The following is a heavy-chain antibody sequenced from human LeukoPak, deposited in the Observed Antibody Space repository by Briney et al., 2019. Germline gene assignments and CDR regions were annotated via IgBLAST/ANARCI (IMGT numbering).Heavy chain of an antibody. D-gene: IGHD3-22*01. CDR1: GYTFTDYY. J-gene: IGHJ3*02. CDR2: INPHSGGT. CDR3: ARDLPHYYDSSGYYDAFDI. Sequence: ASVKVSCKASGYTFTDYYMHWVRQAPGQGLEWMGWINPHSGGTDHAQKLQGRVTMTTDTSTSTAYMELRSLRSDDTAVYYCARDLPHYYDSSGYYDAFDIWGQGTMVTVSS. V-gene: IGHV1-2*02.